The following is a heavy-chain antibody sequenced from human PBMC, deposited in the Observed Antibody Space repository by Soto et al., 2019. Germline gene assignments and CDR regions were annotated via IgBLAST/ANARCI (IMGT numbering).Heavy chain of an antibody. Sequence: GGSLRLSCAASGFTFSSYAMHWVRQAPGKGLEWVAVISYDGSNKYYADSVKGRFTISRDNSKNTLYLQMNSLRAEDTAVYYCARDRELGDSSSWYWGDAFDIWGQGTMVTVSS. CDR2: ISYDGSNK. CDR3: ARDRELGDSSSWYWGDAFDI. J-gene: IGHJ3*02. CDR1: GFTFSSYA. D-gene: IGHD6-13*01. V-gene: IGHV3-30-3*01.